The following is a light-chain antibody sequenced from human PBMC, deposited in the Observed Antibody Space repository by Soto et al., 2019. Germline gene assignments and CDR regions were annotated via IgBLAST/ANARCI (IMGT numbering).Light chain of an antibody. V-gene: IGLV2-23*01. CDR2: EGI. CDR1: SSTVGGFNV. Sequence: QSALTQPASVSVSPGQSITISCTGTSSTVGGFNVVSWYQQHPGKAPKVIIYEGIKRPSGVSNRFSGSNSGSTASLTISGLQAEDEADYYCCSYVGATTYVFGTRTKVTVL. CDR3: CSYVGATTYV. J-gene: IGLJ1*01.